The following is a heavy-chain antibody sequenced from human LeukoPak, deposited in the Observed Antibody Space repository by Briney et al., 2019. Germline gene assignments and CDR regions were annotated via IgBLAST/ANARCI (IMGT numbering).Heavy chain of an antibody. Sequence: PGGSLRLSCAASGFTFKLYWMHWVRQVPGKRPVWVSRINDDGSDTIYADSVRGRFTISRDDAKNTVYLQMNNLRAEATAVYYCVRGGPSTWSWGQGTLVTVSS. CDR3: VRGGPSTWS. V-gene: IGHV3-74*01. CDR2: INDDGSDT. J-gene: IGHJ5*02. CDR1: GFTFKLYW. D-gene: IGHD2-15*01.